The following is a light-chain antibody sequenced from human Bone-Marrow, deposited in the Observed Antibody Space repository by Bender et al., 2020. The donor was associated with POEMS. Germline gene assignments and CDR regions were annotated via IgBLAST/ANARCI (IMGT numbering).Light chain of an antibody. CDR2: GYN. CDR3: CSYTTANTYV. Sequence: QSVLTQPPSVSGSPGQRVTISCTGRSSNTGSGYDINWYQHLPGTAPKLLIYGYNNRPSGVPDRFSGSKSGTSASLAITGLQAEDEGDYYCCSYTTANTYVFGTGTKVTVL. J-gene: IGLJ1*01. CDR1: SSNTGSGYD. V-gene: IGLV1-40*01.